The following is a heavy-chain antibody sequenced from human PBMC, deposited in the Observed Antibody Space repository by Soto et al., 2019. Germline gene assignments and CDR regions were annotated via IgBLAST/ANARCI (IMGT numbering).Heavy chain of an antibody. CDR3: ARGPYYDFWSGTYYYYYGMDV. V-gene: IGHV1-18*01. D-gene: IGHD3-3*01. J-gene: IGHJ6*02. CDR2: ISAYNGNT. CDR1: GYTFTSYG. Sequence: QVQLVQSGAEVKKPGASVKVSCKASGYTFTSYGISWVRQAPGQGLEWMGWISAYNGNTNYAQKLQGRVTMTTDTSTSTAYMELRSLRSDDTAVYYCARGPYYDFWSGTYYYYYGMDVWGQGTTVTVSS.